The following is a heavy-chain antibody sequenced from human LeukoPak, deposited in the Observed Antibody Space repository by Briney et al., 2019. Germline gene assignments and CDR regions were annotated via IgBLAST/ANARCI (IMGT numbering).Heavy chain of an antibody. CDR2: INHRGST. CDR1: GGSFSGYY. V-gene: IGHV4-34*01. CDR3: ASGGWYRGY. J-gene: IGHJ4*02. D-gene: IGHD2-15*01. Sequence: PSETLCLTCAVYGGSFSGYYWTWIRQTPGKGLEWIGEINHRGSTNYNPSLESRVTISVDTSKNHFSLDLTSVTAADTAVYYCASGGWYRGYWGQGTLVTVSS.